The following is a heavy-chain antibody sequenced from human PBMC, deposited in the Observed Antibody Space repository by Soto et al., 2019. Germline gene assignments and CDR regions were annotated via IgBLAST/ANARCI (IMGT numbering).Heavy chain of an antibody. Sequence: PVGSLRLSCAASGFTFSIYGMHWVRQAPGKGLEWVAVISYDGSNKYYADSVKGRFTISRDNSKNTLYLQMNSLRAEDTAVYYCAKDGRFSAFDIWGQGTMVTVSS. CDR3: AKDGRFSAFDI. CDR1: GFTFSIYG. V-gene: IGHV3-30*18. CDR2: ISYDGSNK. D-gene: IGHD3-16*01. J-gene: IGHJ3*02.